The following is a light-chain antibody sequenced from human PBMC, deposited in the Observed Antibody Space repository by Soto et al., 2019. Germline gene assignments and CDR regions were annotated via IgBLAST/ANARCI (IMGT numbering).Light chain of an antibody. CDR3: QQYGGSPLT. CDR2: GAS. V-gene: IGKV3-20*01. Sequence: EIVLTQSPGTLSLSPGERVTLSCRASQSVGSSYLAWYQQKPGQAPRLLISGASTRATGIPDRFSGSGSGTDFTLTISRLEPEDFAVYYCQQYGGSPLTFGGGTKVEI. CDR1: QSVGSSY. J-gene: IGKJ4*01.